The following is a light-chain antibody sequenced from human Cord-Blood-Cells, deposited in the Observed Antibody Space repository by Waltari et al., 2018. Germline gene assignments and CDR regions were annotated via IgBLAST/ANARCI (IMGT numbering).Light chain of an antibody. V-gene: IGLV8-61*01. CDR2: STN. CDR3: VLYMGSGSWV. CDR1: SRPVSTIYY. J-gene: IGLJ3*02. Sequence: QTVVTQEPSFSVSPGGTVTLTCGLSSRPVSTIYYPSWYQQTPGQAPRTLIYSTNTRSSGVPDRFSGSILGNKAALTITGAQADDESDYYCVLYMGSGSWVFGGGTKLTVL.